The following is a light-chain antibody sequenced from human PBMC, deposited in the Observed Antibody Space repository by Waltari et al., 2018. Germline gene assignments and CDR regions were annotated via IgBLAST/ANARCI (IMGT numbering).Light chain of an antibody. CDR1: QSLAFSDGKTY. CDR3: MEGAQWYT. CDR2: KVS. V-gene: IGKV2-30*01. Sequence: DVVLTQSQLSLSVTLGQSASVSCRSSQSLAFSDGKTYLNWFHQRPGQSPRRLIYKVSNRESGVPDRISGSGSGTDFALKISRVEAEDIGVYYCMEGAQWYTFGQGTKLEIK. J-gene: IGKJ2*01.